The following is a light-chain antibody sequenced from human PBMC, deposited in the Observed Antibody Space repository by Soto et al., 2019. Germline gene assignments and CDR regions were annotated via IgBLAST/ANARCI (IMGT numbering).Light chain of an antibody. J-gene: IGLJ1*01. CDR3: SSYAGSNSYV. V-gene: IGLV2-8*01. CDR2: DVS. CDR1: SSDVGGYTF. Sequence: QSALAQPPSASGSPGQSVTISCTGTSSDVGGYTFVSWYQHHPGKAPKLMIFDVSERPSGVPDRFSGSKSGNTASLTVSGLQAEDEADYYCSSYAGSNSYVFGTGTKVTV.